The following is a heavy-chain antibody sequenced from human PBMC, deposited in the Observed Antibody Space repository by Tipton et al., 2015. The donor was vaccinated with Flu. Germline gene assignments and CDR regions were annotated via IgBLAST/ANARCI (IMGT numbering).Heavy chain of an antibody. CDR2: VGTAGDT. CDR1: GFTFSSYD. J-gene: IGHJ6*02. V-gene: IGHV3-13*01. Sequence: SLRLSCQASGFTFSSYDMHWVRQVTGKALEWVSGVGTAGDTYYADSVKGRFTISRDNAKNSLYLQMNSLRVGDTAVYYCARGPLPDSNWYNGMDVWGQGTTVTVSS. D-gene: IGHD6-13*01. CDR3: ARGPLPDSNWYNGMDV.